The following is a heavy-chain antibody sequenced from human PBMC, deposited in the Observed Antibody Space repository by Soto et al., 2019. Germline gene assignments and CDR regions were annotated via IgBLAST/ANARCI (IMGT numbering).Heavy chain of an antibody. D-gene: IGHD3-22*01. Sequence: ASVKVSCKASGYTFTSYYMHWVRQAPGQGLEWMGIINPSGGSTSYAQKFQGRVTMTRDTSTSTVYMELSSLRSEDTAVYYCARDYYDSSGYYYGFGYWGQGTLVTVSS. CDR1: GYTFTSYY. CDR3: ARDYYDSSGYYYGFGY. J-gene: IGHJ4*02. CDR2: INPSGGST. V-gene: IGHV1-46*01.